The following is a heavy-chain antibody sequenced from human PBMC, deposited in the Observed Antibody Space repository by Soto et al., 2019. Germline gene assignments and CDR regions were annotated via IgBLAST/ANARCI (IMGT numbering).Heavy chain of an antibody. CDR1: GFTFKESA. J-gene: IGHJ4*02. CDR2: ISDTGAST. V-gene: IGHV3-23*04. Sequence: VRLVEAGGGLKQPGGSLRLSCAASGFTFKESAMNWVRQAPGKGLEWVASISDTGASTWYAESVRGRLSISRDNSKNTLYLQVHSLRGEDTAVYYCAKGRGSGWAWYFDNWGQGTQVTVSS. CDR3: AKGRGSGWAWYFDN. D-gene: IGHD6-19*01.